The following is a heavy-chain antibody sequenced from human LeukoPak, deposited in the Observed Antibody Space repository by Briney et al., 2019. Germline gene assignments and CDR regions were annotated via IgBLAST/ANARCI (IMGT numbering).Heavy chain of an antibody. V-gene: IGHV3-20*04. CDR1: GFTFDDYC. Sequence: GGSLRLSCAASGFTFDDYCMSWVRQAPGKGREWVSGINWNGGSTGYADSVKGRFTISRDNAKNSLYLQMNSLRAEDTALYYCARGGWFGELLSDYWGQGTMVTVSS. CDR3: ARGGWFGELLSDY. J-gene: IGHJ4*02. CDR2: INWNGGST. D-gene: IGHD3-10*01.